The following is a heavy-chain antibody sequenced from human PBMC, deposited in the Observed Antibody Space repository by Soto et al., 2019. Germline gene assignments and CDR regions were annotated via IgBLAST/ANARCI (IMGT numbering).Heavy chain of an antibody. CDR3: AKDGYSVLRYFDWLLPDDY. CDR1: GFTFSSYA. J-gene: IGHJ4*02. Sequence: PGGSLRLSCAAPGFTFSSYAMSWVRQAPGKGLEWVSAISGSGGSTYYADSVKGRFTISRDNSKNTLYLQMNSLRAEDTAVYYCAKDGYSVLRYFDWLLPDDYWGQGTLVTVSS. V-gene: IGHV3-23*01. D-gene: IGHD3-9*01. CDR2: ISGSGGST.